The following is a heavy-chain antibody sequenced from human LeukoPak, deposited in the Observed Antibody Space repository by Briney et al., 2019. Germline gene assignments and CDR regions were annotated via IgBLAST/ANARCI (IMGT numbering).Heavy chain of an antibody. CDR1: RFTFSSYG. CDR2: IRYDGSNK. Sequence: TGGSLRLSCAASRFTFSSYGMHWVRQAPGKGLEWVAFIRYDGSNKYYADSVKGRFTISRDNSKNTLYLQMNSLRAEDTAVYYCARGLYYDSSGYYGYWGQGTLVTVSS. V-gene: IGHV3-30*02. D-gene: IGHD3-22*01. J-gene: IGHJ4*02. CDR3: ARGLYYDSSGYYGY.